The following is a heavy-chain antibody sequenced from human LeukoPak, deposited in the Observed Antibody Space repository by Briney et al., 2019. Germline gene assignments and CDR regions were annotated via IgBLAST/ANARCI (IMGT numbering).Heavy chain of an antibody. CDR1: GGSFSGYY. CDR2: INHSGST. CDR3: ARDRYSGSYYHRRGAAFDF. Sequence: PSETLSLTCAVYGGSFSGYYWSWIRQPPGKGLEWIGEINHSGSTNYNPSLKSRVTISVDTSKNQFSLKLSSVTAADTAVYYCARDRYSGSYYHRRGAAFDFWGQGTMVTVSS. J-gene: IGHJ3*01. D-gene: IGHD1-26*01. V-gene: IGHV4-34*01.